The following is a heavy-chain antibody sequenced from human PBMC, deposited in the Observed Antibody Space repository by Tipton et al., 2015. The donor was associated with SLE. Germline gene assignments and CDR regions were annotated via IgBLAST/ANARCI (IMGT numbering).Heavy chain of an antibody. CDR3: AREGKGYCSSTSCYLGAFDI. CDR2: INHSGST. J-gene: IGHJ3*02. V-gene: IGHV4-34*01. D-gene: IGHD2-2*01. CDR1: GGSFSGYY. Sequence: TLSLTCAVYGGSFSGYYWSWIRQPPGKGLEWIGEINHSGSTNYNPSLKSRVTISVDTSKNQFSLKLSSVTAADTAVYYCAREGKGYCSSTSCYLGAFDIWGQGTMVTVSS.